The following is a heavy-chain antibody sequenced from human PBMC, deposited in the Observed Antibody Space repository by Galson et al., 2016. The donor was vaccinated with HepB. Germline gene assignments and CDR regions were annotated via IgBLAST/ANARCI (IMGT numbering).Heavy chain of an antibody. D-gene: IGHD3-9*01. J-gene: IGHJ4*02. Sequence: PALVNPTQTLTLTCTFSGFSLTTSSLCVSWIRQPPGKALEWLALIDWNNNRYYTTSLKTRLTISKDTSKNQVLLTMTNVDPVDTATYYCARLVLRPHYDFVTVYYEEFDYWGQGTLVTVSS. V-gene: IGHV2-70*01. CDR1: GFSLTTSSLC. CDR2: IDWNNNR. CDR3: ARLVLRPHYDFVTVYYEEFDY.